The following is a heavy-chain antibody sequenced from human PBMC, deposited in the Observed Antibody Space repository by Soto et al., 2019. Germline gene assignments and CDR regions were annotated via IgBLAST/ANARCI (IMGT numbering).Heavy chain of an antibody. V-gene: IGHV1-69*13. D-gene: IGHD5-12*01. CDR1: GGTFSSYA. CDR2: IIPIFGTA. J-gene: IGHJ5*02. Sequence: ASVKVSCKASGGTFSSYAISWVRQAPGQGLEWMGGIIPIFGTANYAQKFQGRVAITADESTSTAYMELSSLRSEDTAVYYCARGREMATRTLHSKYNWFDPWGQGTLVTVSS. CDR3: ARGREMATRTLHSKYNWFDP.